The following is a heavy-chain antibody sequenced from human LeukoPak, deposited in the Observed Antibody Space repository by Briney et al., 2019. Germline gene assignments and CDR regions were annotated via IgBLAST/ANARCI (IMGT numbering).Heavy chain of an antibody. Sequence: PGGSLRLSCTASGFTFSNYVMNWVRQSPGKGLEWVSGISGSGGTIYYADSVKGRFTISRDNSKNTLFLQTNSLRADDTALYYCAKDPSWSHYFDYWGQGTLVTVSS. J-gene: IGHJ4*02. D-gene: IGHD1-26*01. CDR2: ISGSGGTI. CDR1: GFTFSNYV. CDR3: AKDPSWSHYFDY. V-gene: IGHV3-23*01.